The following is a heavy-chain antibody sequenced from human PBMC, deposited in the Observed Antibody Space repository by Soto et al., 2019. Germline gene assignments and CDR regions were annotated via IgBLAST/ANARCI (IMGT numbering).Heavy chain of an antibody. D-gene: IGHD2-15*01. CDR3: ARQGYCSGGSCEYFDL. J-gene: IGHJ2*01. CDR1: GGSISSSSYY. Sequence: QLQLQESGPGLVKPSETLSLTCTVSGGSISSSSYYWGWIRQPPGKGLEWIGSIYYSGSTYYNPSLKSRVTISVDTSKNQFALKLSSVTAADTAVYYCARQGYCSGGSCEYFDLWGRGTLVTVSS. V-gene: IGHV4-39*01. CDR2: IYYSGST.